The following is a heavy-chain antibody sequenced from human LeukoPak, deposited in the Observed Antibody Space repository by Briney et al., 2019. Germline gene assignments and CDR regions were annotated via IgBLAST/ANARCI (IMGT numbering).Heavy chain of an antibody. Sequence: ASVKVSRKASGYTFTGYYMHWVRQAPQQGLEWMGWINPNSGSTNYAQKFQGRGTMTRDTSISTAYMELSRLRTDDTAVYYCARDHDTAMVNWGQGTLVTVSS. CDR1: GYTFTGYY. D-gene: IGHD5-18*01. J-gene: IGHJ4*02. CDR2: INPNSGST. V-gene: IGHV1-2*02. CDR3: ARDHDTAMVN.